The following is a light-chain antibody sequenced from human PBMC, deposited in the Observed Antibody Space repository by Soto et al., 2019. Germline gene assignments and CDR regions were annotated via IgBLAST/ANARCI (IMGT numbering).Light chain of an antibody. V-gene: IGKV4-1*01. Sequence: DIVMTQSPDSLAVSLGERATINCKSSQSIFYSSNNKNYLAWFQQKPGQPPKLLIYWASTRESGVPDRFSGSGSGTDFTLTISGLEAEDVAVYYCQQYYSAPKWTFGQETKVEIK. CDR1: QSIFYSSNNKNY. CDR2: WAS. J-gene: IGKJ1*01. CDR3: QQYYSAPKWT.